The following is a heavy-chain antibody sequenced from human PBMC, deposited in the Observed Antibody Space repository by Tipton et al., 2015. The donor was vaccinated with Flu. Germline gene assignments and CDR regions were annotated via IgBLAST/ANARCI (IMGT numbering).Heavy chain of an antibody. Sequence: VQLVQSGAEVKKPGESLKISCQGSGYKFTIYWIAWVRQMPGKGLEWMGTIYPDDSDTTYNPSFQGQVTMSVDKSITTAYLQWSSLKASDSAMYYCGRQNARTYSGDCWGQGTLVSVSS. CDR3: GRQNARTYSGDC. CDR2: IYPDDSDT. CDR1: GYKFTIYW. D-gene: IGHD2-15*01. J-gene: IGHJ4*02. V-gene: IGHV5-51*01.